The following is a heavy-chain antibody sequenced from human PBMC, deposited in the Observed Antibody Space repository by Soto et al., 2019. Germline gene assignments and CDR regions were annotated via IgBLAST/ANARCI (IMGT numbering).Heavy chain of an antibody. V-gene: IGHV3-30-3*01. CDR3: LGTGSNSY. CDR1: GFTFSSYA. Sequence: LRLSCAASGFTFSSYAMHWVRQAPGKGLEWVAVISYDGSNKYYADSVKGRFTISRDNSKNTLYLQMNSLRAEDTAIYYCLGTGSNSYWGQGTLVTVSS. D-gene: IGHD1-26*01. J-gene: IGHJ4*02. CDR2: ISYDGSNK.